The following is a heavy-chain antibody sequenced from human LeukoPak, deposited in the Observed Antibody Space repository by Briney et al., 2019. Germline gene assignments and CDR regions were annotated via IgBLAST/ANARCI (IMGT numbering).Heavy chain of an antibody. Sequence: PSETLSLTCTVSGGSISSTIYYWGWIRQPPGKGLEWIGSIYYSGSTYYNPSLKSRVTMSVDTSKNQFSLKLSSVTAADTAVYYVLGMAKSGYFDYWGQGTLATVS. J-gene: IGHJ4*02. D-gene: IGHD5-24*01. CDR1: GGSISSTIYY. V-gene: IGHV4-39*01. CDR2: IYYSGST. CDR3: LGMAKSGYFDY.